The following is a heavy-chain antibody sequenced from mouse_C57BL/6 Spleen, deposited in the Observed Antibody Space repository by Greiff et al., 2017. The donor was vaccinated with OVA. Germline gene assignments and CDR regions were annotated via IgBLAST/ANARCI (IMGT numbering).Heavy chain of an antibody. CDR3: AREGYYGSSYEWYFDV. D-gene: IGHD1-1*01. J-gene: IGHJ1*03. V-gene: IGHV1-64*01. CDR2: IHPNSGST. CDR1: GYTFTSYW. Sequence: VQLQQPGAELVKPGASVKLSCKASGYTFTSYWMHWVKPRPGQGLEWIGMIHPNSGSTNYNEKCKSKATLTVDKSSSTAYMQLSSLTSEDSAVYYCAREGYYGSSYEWYFDVWGTVTTVTVSS.